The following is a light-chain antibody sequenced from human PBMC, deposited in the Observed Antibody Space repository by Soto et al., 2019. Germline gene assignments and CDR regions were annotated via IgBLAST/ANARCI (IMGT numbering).Light chain of an antibody. J-gene: IGKJ1*01. V-gene: IGKV1-5*01. CDR3: QQSNSYSWT. Sequence: DIQMTQSPSTLSASVGDRVTITCRASQSISSWLAWYQQKPGKAPKLLIYDASSLESGVPSRFSGSGSGTYSTLTISSLQPDDFASYYCQQSNSYSWTFGHGTKVEIK. CDR1: QSISSW. CDR2: DAS.